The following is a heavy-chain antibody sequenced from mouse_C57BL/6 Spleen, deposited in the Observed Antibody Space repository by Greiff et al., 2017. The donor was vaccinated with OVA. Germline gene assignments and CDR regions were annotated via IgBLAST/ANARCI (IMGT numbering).Heavy chain of an antibody. Sequence: QVQLQQSGAELVRPGASVTLSCKASGYTFTDYEMHWVKQTPVHGLEWIGAIDPETGGTAYNQKFKGKAILTADKSSSTAYMELRSLTSEDSAVYYCTRDYLRYWYFDVWGTGTTVTVSS. V-gene: IGHV1-15*01. CDR3: TRDYLRYWYFDV. CDR1: GYTFTDYE. D-gene: IGHD5-5*01. J-gene: IGHJ1*03. CDR2: IDPETGGT.